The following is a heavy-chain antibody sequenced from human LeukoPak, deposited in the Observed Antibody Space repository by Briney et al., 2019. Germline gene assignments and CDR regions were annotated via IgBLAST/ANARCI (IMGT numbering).Heavy chain of an antibody. CDR3: ARDTLGEGEDANYAVYYFDY. J-gene: IGHJ4*02. D-gene: IGHD4/OR15-4a*01. V-gene: IGHV3-7*01. Sequence: GSLRLSCAASGFTFSRYGMSWVRQAPGKGLEGVANIKQEGNEKYYADSVKGRFTISRDNGKNSLDLQMNSLRADDTAVYYCARDTLGEGEDANYAVYYFDYWGQGTVVTVSS. CDR2: IKQEGNEK. CDR1: GFTFSRYG.